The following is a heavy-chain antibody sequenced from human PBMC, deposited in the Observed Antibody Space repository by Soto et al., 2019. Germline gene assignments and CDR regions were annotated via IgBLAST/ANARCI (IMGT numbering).Heavy chain of an antibody. CDR2: ISGSGGST. D-gene: IGHD1-7*01. Sequence: GGSLRLSCAASGFTFSSYAMSWVRQAPGKGLEWVSAISGSGGSTYYADSVKGRFTISRDNSKNTLYLQMNSLRAEGTAVYYCAKVLELMPFPDSWGQGTLVTVS. V-gene: IGHV3-23*01. J-gene: IGHJ5*01. CDR3: AKVLELMPFPDS. CDR1: GFTFSSYA.